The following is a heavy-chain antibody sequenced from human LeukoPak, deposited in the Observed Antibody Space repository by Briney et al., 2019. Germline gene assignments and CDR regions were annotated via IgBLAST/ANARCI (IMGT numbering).Heavy chain of an antibody. J-gene: IGHJ4*02. V-gene: IGHV3-30*18. D-gene: IGHD2-21*02. CDR1: GFTFSSYG. CDR3: VKDGEGDPFDY. Sequence: PGGSLRLSCAASGFTFSSYGMHWVRQAPGKGLEWVAVISYDGSNKYYADSVKGRFTISRDNSKNTLYLQMNSLRAEDTAVYYCVKDGEGDPFDYWGQGTLVTVSS. CDR2: ISYDGSNK.